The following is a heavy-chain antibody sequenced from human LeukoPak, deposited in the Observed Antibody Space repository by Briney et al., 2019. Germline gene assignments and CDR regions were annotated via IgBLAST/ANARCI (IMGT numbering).Heavy chain of an antibody. D-gene: IGHD1-26*01. CDR1: GAAITDYY. CDR2: IYGST. CDR3: ARGIVGATDLLEFDR. Sequence: TSETLSLTCTVSGAAITDYYWSWIRQSPGKGLEWIGSIYGSTNYNPSLKSRVTISKDASKNQFSLKLSSVTAADTAVYYCARGIVGATDLLEFDRWGQGTLVTVSS. V-gene: IGHV4-59*01. J-gene: IGHJ4*02.